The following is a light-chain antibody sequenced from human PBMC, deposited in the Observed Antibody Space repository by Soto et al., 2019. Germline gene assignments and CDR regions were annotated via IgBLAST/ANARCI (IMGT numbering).Light chain of an antibody. CDR3: QQYCSYPLWT. V-gene: IGKV1-5*03. CDR2: RAS. Sequence: DIQMTQSPSTLSASVGDRVTITCRASQSISNWLAWYQQKPGKAPKLLIYRASTLESGVPSRFSGSGSGTEFTATISSLQPADFAAYYCQQYCSYPLWTFGQGTKVEVK. CDR1: QSISNW. J-gene: IGKJ1*01.